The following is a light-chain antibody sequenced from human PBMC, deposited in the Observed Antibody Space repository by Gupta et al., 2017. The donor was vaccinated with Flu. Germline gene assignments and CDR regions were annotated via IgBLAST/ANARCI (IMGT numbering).Light chain of an antibody. CDR3: RQRIQLPLT. V-gene: IGKV2D-29*01. CDR2: DGS. CDR1: QGRVHSDGRTY. Sequence: VTPGQTASISCKSSQGRVHSDGRTYLNWYLQKPGHPPQLLIYDGSSRVSGVPDRFSRSGSGTDFTLEISRREAEDVGVYYCRQRIQLPLTFGGGTKVEIK. J-gene: IGKJ4*01.